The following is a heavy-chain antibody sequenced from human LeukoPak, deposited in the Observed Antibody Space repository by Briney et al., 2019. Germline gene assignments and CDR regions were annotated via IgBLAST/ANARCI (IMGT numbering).Heavy chain of an antibody. CDR1: GGSISSYY. Sequence: SETLSLTCTVSGGSISSYYWSWIRQPPGKGLEWIGYIYYSGSINYNPSLKSRVTISVDTSKNQFSLKLSSVTAADTAVYYCARIRIEWELPGDYYYGMDVWGQGTTVTVSS. CDR2: IYYSGSI. CDR3: ARIRIEWELPGDYYYGMDV. V-gene: IGHV4-59*01. D-gene: IGHD1-26*01. J-gene: IGHJ6*02.